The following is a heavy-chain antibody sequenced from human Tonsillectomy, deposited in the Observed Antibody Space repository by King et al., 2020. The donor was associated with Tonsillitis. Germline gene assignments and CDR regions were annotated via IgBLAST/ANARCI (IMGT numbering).Heavy chain of an antibody. CDR1: GFTFSSYS. V-gene: IGHV3-21*01. J-gene: IGHJ3*02. CDR2: ISSSSSYI. CDR3: ARDHYGDYARTPKFDAFDI. Sequence: VQLVESGGGLVKPGGSLRLSCAASGFTFSSYSMNWVRQAPGKGLEWVSSISSSSSYIYYADSVKGRFTISRDNAKNSLYLQMNSLRAEDTAVYYCARDHYGDYARTPKFDAFDIWGQGTMVTVSS. D-gene: IGHD4-17*01.